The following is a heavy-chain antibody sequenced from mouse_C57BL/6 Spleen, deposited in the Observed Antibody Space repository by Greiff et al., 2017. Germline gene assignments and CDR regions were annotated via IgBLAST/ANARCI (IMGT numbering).Heavy chain of an antibody. CDR1: GYTFTSYW. D-gene: IGHD1-1*01. J-gene: IGHJ2*01. CDR2: IHPNSGST. CDR3: ARSGTITTVVAY. Sequence: QVQLQPPGAELVKPGASVKLSCKASGYTFTSYWMHWVKQRPGQGLEWIGMIHPNSGSTNYNAKFKSKATLTVDKSSSTAYMQLSNLTSEDSAVYYCARSGTITTVVAYWGQGTTLTVSS. V-gene: IGHV1-64*01.